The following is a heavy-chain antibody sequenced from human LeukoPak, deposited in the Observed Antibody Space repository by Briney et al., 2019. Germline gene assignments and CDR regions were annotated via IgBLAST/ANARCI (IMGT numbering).Heavy chain of an antibody. CDR1: GITVSSNH. CDR3: ARASGSGSYGD. V-gene: IGHV3-66*01. Sequence: GGSLRLSCAASGITVSSNHMNWVRQAQGKGLEWVSVIYPDGSTYYADSVKGRFAISRDNSKNTLYLEMNSLRAEDTAVYYCARASGSGSYGDWGQGTLVTVSS. D-gene: IGHD3-10*01. J-gene: IGHJ4*02. CDR2: IYPDGST.